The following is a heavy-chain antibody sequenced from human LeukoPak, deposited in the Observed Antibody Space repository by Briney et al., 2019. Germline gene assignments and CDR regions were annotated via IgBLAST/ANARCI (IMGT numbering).Heavy chain of an antibody. CDR2: ISDDGSYK. J-gene: IGHJ6*02. D-gene: IGHD6-13*01. V-gene: IGHV3-30*18. CDR3: ANSAAGTLYGMDV. Sequence: GRSLRLSCAASGFTFSSYGMHWVRQAPGKGLEWVAVISDDGSYKYYADSVKGRFTISRDNSKNTLYLQMNSLRAEDTAVYYCANSAAGTLYGMDVWGQGTTVTVSS. CDR1: GFTFSSYG.